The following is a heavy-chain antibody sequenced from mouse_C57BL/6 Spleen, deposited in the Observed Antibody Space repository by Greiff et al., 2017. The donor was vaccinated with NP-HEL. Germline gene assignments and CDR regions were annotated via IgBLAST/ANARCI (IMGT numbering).Heavy chain of an antibody. Sequence: EVKLMESGGGLVKPGGSLKLSCAASGFTFSDYGMHWVRQAPEKGLEWVAYISSGSSTIYYADTVKGRFTISRDNAKNTLFLQMTSLRSEDTAMYYCARDRDGYYWFAYWGQGTLVTVSA. J-gene: IGHJ3*01. CDR1: GFTFSDYG. D-gene: IGHD2-3*01. CDR2: ISSGSSTI. CDR3: ARDRDGYYWFAY. V-gene: IGHV5-17*01.